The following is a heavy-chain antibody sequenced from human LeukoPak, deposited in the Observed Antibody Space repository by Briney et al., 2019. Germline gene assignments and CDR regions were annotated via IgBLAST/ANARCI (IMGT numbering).Heavy chain of an antibody. CDR2: IYSGGST. V-gene: IGHV3-66*01. CDR1: GFTDSSNY. Sequence: GGSLRLSCAASGFTDSSNYMSWVRQAPGKGLEWVSVIYSGGSTYYADSVKGRFTISRDNSKNTLYLQMNSLRAEDTAVYYCAREETYYYDSSGYRSGAFDIWGQGTMVTVSS. D-gene: IGHD3-22*01. J-gene: IGHJ3*02. CDR3: AREETYYYDSSGYRSGAFDI.